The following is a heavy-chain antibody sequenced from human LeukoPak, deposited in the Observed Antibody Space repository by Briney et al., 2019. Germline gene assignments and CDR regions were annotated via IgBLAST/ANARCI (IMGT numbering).Heavy chain of an antibody. D-gene: IGHD7-27*01. CDR1: GFTFSSYS. J-gene: IGHJ4*02. V-gene: IGHV3-21*01. CDR2: ISSSSSYI. Sequence: GGSLTLSCAASGFTFSSYSMNWVRQAPGKGLEWVSSISSSSSYIYYADSVKGRFTISRDNAKNSLYLQMNSLRAEDTAVYYCARGVLTGDPDYWGQGTLVTVSS. CDR3: ARGVLTGDPDY.